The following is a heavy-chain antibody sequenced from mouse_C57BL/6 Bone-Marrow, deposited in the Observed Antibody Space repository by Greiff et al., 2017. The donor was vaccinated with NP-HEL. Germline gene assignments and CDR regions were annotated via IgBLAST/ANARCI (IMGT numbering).Heavy chain of an antibody. D-gene: IGHD1-1*01. Sequence: QVQLKESGAELVKPGASVKLSCKASGYTFTEYTIHWVKQRSGQGLEWIGWFYPGSGSIKYNEKFKDKATLTADKSSSTVYMELRRLTSEDSAVYFCARHEGSGGYSSSYWYFDVWGTGTTVTVSS. CDR1: GYTFTEYT. CDR2: FYPGSGSI. J-gene: IGHJ1*03. V-gene: IGHV1-62-2*01. CDR3: ARHEGSGGYSSSYWYFDV.